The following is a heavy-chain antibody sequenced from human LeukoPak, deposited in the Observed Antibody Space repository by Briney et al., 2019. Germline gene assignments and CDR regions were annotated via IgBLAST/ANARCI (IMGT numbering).Heavy chain of an antibody. V-gene: IGHV7-4-1*02. J-gene: IGHJ4*02. Sequence: ASVKVSCKASGYTFTSYAMNWVRQAPGQGLEWMGWINTNTGSPRYAQDFTGRFVFSLDTSLSTTYLQISSLKSEDTAIYYCARTRAPYYSGAGSPDFWGQGTLVTVSS. CDR3: ARTRAPYYSGAGSPDF. CDR1: GYTFTSYA. D-gene: IGHD3-10*01. CDR2: INTNTGSP.